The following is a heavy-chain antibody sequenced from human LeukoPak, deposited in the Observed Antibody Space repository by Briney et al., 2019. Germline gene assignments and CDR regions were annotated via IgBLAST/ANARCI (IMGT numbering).Heavy chain of an antibody. CDR1: TDSTNTYY. CDR2: IYHSGST. CDR3: ARRPNCGSGSCYSGPDY. V-gene: IGHV4-59*01. J-gene: IGHJ4*02. D-gene: IGHD2-15*01. Sequence: SETLSLTCSVSTDSTNTYYWSWLRQSPGKGLEGIGHIYHSGSTDYNPSFKSRVTISIDMSKKEFSLKLTSVTVADTAVYYCARRPNCGSGSCYSGPDYWGQGTLVTVSS.